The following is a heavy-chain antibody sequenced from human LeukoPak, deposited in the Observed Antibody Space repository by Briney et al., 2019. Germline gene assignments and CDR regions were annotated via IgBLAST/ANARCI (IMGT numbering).Heavy chain of an antibody. CDR1: GFTFGDYA. CDR2: ITSSAYGGTT. CDR3: ARGAYTYVY. Sequence: GGSLRLSCTTSGFTFGDYAMSWVRQAPGMGLEWVGFITSSAYGGTTAYAASVKGRFTISRDNAKNSLYLQMNSLRAGDTAAYYCARGAYTYVYWGQGTLVTVSS. V-gene: IGHV3-49*04. J-gene: IGHJ4*02. D-gene: IGHD5-18*01.